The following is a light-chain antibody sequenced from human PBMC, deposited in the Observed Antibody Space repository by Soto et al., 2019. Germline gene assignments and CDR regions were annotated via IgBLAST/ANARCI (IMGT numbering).Light chain of an antibody. J-gene: IGKJ4*01. CDR2: DAS. CDR1: QSVSSY. Sequence: EIVLTQSPATLSLSPGERATLSCRASQSVSSYLAWYQQKPGQSPRLLIYDASNRATGIPARFSGSGSGTDFTLTISGLQPEDFASYHCQQTYSDISFGGGTKV. V-gene: IGKV3-11*01. CDR3: QQTYSDIS.